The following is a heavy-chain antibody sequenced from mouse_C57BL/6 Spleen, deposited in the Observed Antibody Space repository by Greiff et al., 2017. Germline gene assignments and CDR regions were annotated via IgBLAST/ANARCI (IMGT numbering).Heavy chain of an antibody. J-gene: IGHJ2*01. D-gene: IGHD2-3*01. CDR3: ARYDGYGSYYFDY. V-gene: IGHV5-4*01. CDR2: ISDGGSYT. CDR1: GFTFSSYA. Sequence: EVQLVESGGGLVKPGGSLKLSCAASGFTFSSYAMSWVRQTPEKRLEWVATISDGGSYTYYPDNVKGRFTISRDNAKNNLYLQMSHLKSEDTAMYYCARYDGYGSYYFDYWGQGTTLTVSS.